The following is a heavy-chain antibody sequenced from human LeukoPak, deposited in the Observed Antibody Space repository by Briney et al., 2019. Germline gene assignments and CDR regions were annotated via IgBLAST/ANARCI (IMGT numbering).Heavy chain of an antibody. Sequence: GGSLRLSCAASGFTFSSYAMSWVRQTPEKGLEWVSAISGSGGSTYYADSVKGRFAISRDNSKNTLYLQMNSLRAEDTAVYFCAKDLAYSSSWIDSTDYWGQGALVTVSS. J-gene: IGHJ4*02. V-gene: IGHV3-23*01. CDR2: ISGSGGST. CDR3: AKDLAYSSSWIDSTDY. D-gene: IGHD6-13*01. CDR1: GFTFSSYA.